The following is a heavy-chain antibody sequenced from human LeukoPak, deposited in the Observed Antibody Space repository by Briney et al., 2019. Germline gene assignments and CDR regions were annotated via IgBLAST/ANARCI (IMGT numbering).Heavy chain of an antibody. V-gene: IGHV4-39*07. J-gene: IGHJ4*02. CDR3: ARTSTYLDYYDSSGTYYFDY. CDR2: IYYSGST. CDR1: GGSISSSSYY. Sequence: PSETLSLTCTVSGGSISSSSYYWGWIRQPPGKGLEWIGSIYYSGSTYYNPSLRSRVTISVDKSKNQFSLKLSSVTAADTAVYYCARTSTYLDYYDSSGTYYFDYWGQGTLVTVSS. D-gene: IGHD3-22*01.